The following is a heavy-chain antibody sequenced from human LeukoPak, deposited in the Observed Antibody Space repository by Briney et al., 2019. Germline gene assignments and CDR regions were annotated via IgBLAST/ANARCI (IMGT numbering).Heavy chain of an antibody. CDR3: ASAVGFYYYMDV. CDR2: IYYSGST. CDR1: GGSISSYF. Sequence: SETLSLTCTVSGGSISSYFWNWIRQPPGKGLEWIGYIYYSGSTNYNPSLKSRVTISVDTSKNQFSLKLSSVTAADTAVYYCASAVGFYYYMDVWGKGTTVTVSS. V-gene: IGHV4-59*01. J-gene: IGHJ6*03. D-gene: IGHD1-26*01.